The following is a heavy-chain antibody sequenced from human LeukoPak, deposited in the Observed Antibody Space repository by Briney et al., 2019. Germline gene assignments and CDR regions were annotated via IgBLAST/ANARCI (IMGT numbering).Heavy chain of an antibody. CDR3: ASLGYCSSTSCQIAIDY. Sequence: SQTLSLTCTVSGGSITSGSYYWSWIRQPAGKGLEWIGRIYTSGSTNYNPSLKSRVTISVDTSKNQFSLKLTSVTAADTAVYYCASLGYCSSTSCQIAIDYWGQGTLVTVSS. D-gene: IGHD2-2*01. V-gene: IGHV4-61*02. J-gene: IGHJ4*02. CDR1: GGSITSGSYY. CDR2: IYTSGST.